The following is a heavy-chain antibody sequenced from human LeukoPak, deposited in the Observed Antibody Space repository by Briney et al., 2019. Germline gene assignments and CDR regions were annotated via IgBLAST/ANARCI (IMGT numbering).Heavy chain of an antibody. CDR3: ARAGPLYGSGRSHKYDY. CDR2: IYTSGST. D-gene: IGHD3-10*01. J-gene: IGHJ4*02. V-gene: IGHV4-61*02. CDR1: GGSISSGSYY. Sequence: SQTLSLTCTVSGGSISSGSYYWSWIRQPAGKGLEWIGRIYTSGSTNYNPSLKSRVTISVDTSKNQFSLKLSSVTAADTAVYYCARAGPLYGSGRSHKYDYWGQGTLVTVSS.